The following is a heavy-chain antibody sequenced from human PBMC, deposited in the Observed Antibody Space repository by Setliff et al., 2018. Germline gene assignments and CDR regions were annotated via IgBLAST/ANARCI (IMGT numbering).Heavy chain of an antibody. CDR2: INSDGSST. D-gene: IGHD2-21*02. CDR3: AKDLWPTCGGDCYRPFDY. J-gene: IGHJ4*02. Sequence: LRLSCAASGFSFSNYWMHWVRQAPGKGLVWVSRINSDGSSTNYADSVKGQFTVSRDNAKNTLYLQMNSLRAEDTAVYYCAKDLWPTCGGDCYRPFDYWGQGTLVTVSS. V-gene: IGHV3-74*01. CDR1: GFSFSNYW.